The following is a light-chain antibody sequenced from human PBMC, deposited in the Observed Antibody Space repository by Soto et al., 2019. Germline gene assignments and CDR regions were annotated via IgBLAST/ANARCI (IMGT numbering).Light chain of an antibody. CDR3: ASWDDSLTGYV. V-gene: IGLV1-44*01. Sequence: AVLTQPASGCGTPGQRVTISCSGSSSNIGTNAVNWYQHLPGTAPKLLIYSNNRRPSGVPDRFSGSKSGTSASLAISGLQSEDEADYSCASWDDSLTGYVFGTGTKVTLL. J-gene: IGLJ1*01. CDR2: SNN. CDR1: SSNIGTNA.